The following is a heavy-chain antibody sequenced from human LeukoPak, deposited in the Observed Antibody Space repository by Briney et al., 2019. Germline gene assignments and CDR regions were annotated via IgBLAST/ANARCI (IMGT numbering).Heavy chain of an antibody. Sequence: ASVKVSCKASGYTFTCYYMHWVRQAPGQGLEWKGWINPNSGGTNYAQKFQGRVTMTRDTSISTAYMELSRLRSDDTAVYYCAREPHYYGSGSGDYWGQGTLVTVSS. J-gene: IGHJ4*02. CDR1: GYTFTCYY. CDR2: INPNSGGT. D-gene: IGHD3-10*01. V-gene: IGHV1-2*02. CDR3: AREPHYYGSGSGDY.